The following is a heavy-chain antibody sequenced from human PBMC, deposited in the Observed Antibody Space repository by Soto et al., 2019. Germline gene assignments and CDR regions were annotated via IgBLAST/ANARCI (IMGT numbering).Heavy chain of an antibody. CDR3: ASPTSVKSAFDI. Sequence: ASVKVSCKASGYTFTSYGLRWVRQAPGQGLEWMGLMNPTRGNTGYAQKFKGRVTMTRHTSISTAYMELSSLRSEDTAVYYCASPTSVKSAFDIWGQGTMVTVSS. V-gene: IGHV1-8*02. CDR1: GYTFTSYG. J-gene: IGHJ3*02. CDR2: MNPTRGNT. D-gene: IGHD1-26*01.